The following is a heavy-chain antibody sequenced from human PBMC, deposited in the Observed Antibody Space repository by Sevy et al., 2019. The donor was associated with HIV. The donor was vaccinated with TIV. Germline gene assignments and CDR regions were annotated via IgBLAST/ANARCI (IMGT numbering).Heavy chain of an antibody. J-gene: IGHJ4*02. V-gene: IGHV3-23*01. Sequence: GGCLRLSCAASGFTFSTYAMSWVRQAPGKGLEWVSGISGSDVTTYYADSVKGRFTISRDNSKNTLYLQMNSLTAEDTAVYYCAKAGVRVGGTFDLFYFDYWGQGTLVTVSS. D-gene: IGHD6-19*01. CDR3: AKAGVRVGGTFDLFYFDY. CDR2: ISGSDVTT. CDR1: GFTFSTYA.